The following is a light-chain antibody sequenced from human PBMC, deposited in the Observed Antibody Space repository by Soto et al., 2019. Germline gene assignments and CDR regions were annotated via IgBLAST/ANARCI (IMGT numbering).Light chain of an antibody. V-gene: IGKV3-15*01. CDR3: QQYTNWPRT. J-gene: IGKJ1*01. CDR1: QSVSSN. Sequence: EIVMTQSPATLSVSPGERATLSCRASQSVSSNLAWYQQKPGQAPRLLIYGASTKATSIPARFSGSGCGTVSTLIIRILQSEDCAVYYRQQYTNWPRTFGQGTTVEI. CDR2: GAS.